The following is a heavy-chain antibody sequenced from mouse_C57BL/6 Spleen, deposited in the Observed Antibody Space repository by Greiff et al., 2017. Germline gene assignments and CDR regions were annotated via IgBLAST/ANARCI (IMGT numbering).Heavy chain of an antibody. CDR1: GYSFTGYY. J-gene: IGHJ2*01. V-gene: IGHV1-42*01. Sequence: EVQLQQSGPELVKPGASVKISCKASGYSFTGYYMNWVKQSPEKSLEWIGEINPSTGGTTYNQKFKAKATLTVDKSSSTAYMQLKSLTSEDFAVYYCARSDYYGSSYDFDYWGQGTTLTVSS. CDR2: INPSTGGT. CDR3: ARSDYYGSSYDFDY. D-gene: IGHD1-1*01.